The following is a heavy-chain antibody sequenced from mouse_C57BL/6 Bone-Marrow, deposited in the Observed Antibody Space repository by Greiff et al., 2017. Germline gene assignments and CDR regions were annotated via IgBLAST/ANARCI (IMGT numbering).Heavy chain of an antibody. CDR2: INPNNGGT. J-gene: IGHJ2*01. D-gene: IGHD1-1*01. CDR1: GYTFTDYN. CDR3: AGNYYGSSYGDY. V-gene: IGHV1-22*01. Sequence: VQLQQSGPELVKPGASVKMSCKASGYTFTDYNMHWVKQSHGKSLEWIGYINPNNGGTSYNQKFKGKATLTVNKSSSTAYMELRSLTSEDSAVYYCAGNYYGSSYGDYWGQGTTLTVSS.